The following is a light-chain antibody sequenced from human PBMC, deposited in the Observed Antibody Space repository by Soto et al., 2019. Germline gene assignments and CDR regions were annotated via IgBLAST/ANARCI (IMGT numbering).Light chain of an antibody. J-gene: IGKJ4*01. CDR2: KAS. V-gene: IGKV1-5*03. CDR3: QNYNSAPLT. CDR1: QSISSW. Sequence: DIQMTQSPSTLSASVGDRVTITCRASQSISSWLAWYQQKLGRAPRLLIYKASRLESGVPSRFSGSESGTEFTLTISSLQPEDVATYYCQNYNSAPLTFGGGTRWISN.